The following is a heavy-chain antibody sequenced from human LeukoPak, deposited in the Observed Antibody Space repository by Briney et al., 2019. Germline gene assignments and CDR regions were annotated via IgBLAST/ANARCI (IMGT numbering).Heavy chain of an antibody. V-gene: IGHV4-59*01. Sequence: SETLSLTCTVSGGSISSTYWNWIRQPPGKGLQWIGRISYTGETNYNPSLKSRVTMSADTSKNQFSLRLSSVTAADTAVYYCGRMEYYFDYWGQGTLVTVSS. J-gene: IGHJ4*02. D-gene: IGHD3-3*01. CDR3: GRMEYYFDY. CDR1: GGSISSTY. CDR2: ISYTGET.